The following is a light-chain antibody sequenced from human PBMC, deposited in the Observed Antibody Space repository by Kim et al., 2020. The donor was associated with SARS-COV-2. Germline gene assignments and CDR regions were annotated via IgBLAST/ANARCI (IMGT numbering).Light chain of an antibody. CDR3: QQCSHWTL. V-gene: IGKV3-11*01. J-gene: IGKJ5*01. CDR2: DAS. CDR1: PVVNSS. Sequence: LPLYAGASPTLPCRDSPVVNSSLAWYHQTPHPAPRLLIYDASTRATGTSARFSGSGCATDFTPTISSLEPEDCAVYYCQQCSHWTLFGQGPRLEIK.